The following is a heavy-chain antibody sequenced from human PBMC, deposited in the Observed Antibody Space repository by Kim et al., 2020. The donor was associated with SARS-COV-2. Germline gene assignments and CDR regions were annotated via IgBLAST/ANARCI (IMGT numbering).Heavy chain of an antibody. D-gene: IGHD3-10*01. J-gene: IGHJ6*02. V-gene: IGHV4-31*03. Sequence: SETLSLTCTVSGGSINNGGYYWSWIRQHPGKGREWIAYIYYSGSTYYNPSLKSRVTISVDTSKNQFSLKLTSVTAADTAVYYCARDREWNYYTSGSPKTYGMDVWGQGTTVTVSS. CDR1: GGSINNGGYY. CDR2: IYYSGST. CDR3: ARDREWNYYTSGSPKTYGMDV.